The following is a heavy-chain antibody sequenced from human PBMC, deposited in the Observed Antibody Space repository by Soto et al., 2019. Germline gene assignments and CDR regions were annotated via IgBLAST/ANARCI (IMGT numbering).Heavy chain of an antibody. J-gene: IGHJ6*02. D-gene: IGHD2-2*01. Sequence: GGSLRLSCAASGFTFSSYGMHWVRQAPGKGLEWVAVIWYDGSNKYYADSVKGRFTISRDNSKNTLYLQMNSLRAEDTAVYYCARDFATSGVVPAADSNVLMDVWGQGTTVTVSS. CDR2: IWYDGSNK. V-gene: IGHV3-33*01. CDR1: GFTFSSYG. CDR3: ARDFATSGVVPAADSNVLMDV.